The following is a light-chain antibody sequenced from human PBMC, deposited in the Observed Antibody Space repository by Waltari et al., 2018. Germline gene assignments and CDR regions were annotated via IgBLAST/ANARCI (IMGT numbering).Light chain of an antibody. CDR1: QSLVYSDGNTY. CDR2: KIS. V-gene: IGKV2-30*01. CDR3: MQGTHWPYT. J-gene: IGKJ2*01. Sequence: DVVLTQSPLFLPVTLGQPASISCRSSQSLVYSDGNTYLNWFHQRPGQSPRRLFYKISNRDSGVPDRCSATVSGTDFTLKISGVEAEDVGVYYCMQGTHWPYTFGQGTRLEIK.